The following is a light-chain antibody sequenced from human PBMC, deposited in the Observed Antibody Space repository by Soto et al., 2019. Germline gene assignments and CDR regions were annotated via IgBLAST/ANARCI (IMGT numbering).Light chain of an antibody. Sequence: SYELTQPPSVSVAPGQTATVTCGGDKSGTKGVHWYQQKPGQAPVVVVYDDTDRPSGIPERFAGSSSGNTATLTISRVEDGDEDDYYCQVWDRSATVVFGGGTKLTVL. CDR3: QVWDRSATVV. CDR1: KSGTKG. CDR2: DDT. V-gene: IGLV3-21*02. J-gene: IGLJ2*01.